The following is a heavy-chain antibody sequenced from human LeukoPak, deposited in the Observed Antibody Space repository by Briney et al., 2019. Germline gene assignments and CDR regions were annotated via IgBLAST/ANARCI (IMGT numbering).Heavy chain of an antibody. CDR2: ISSSGSTI. D-gene: IGHD3-3*01. Sequence: PGGSLRLSCAASGFTFSSYEVNWVRQAPGKGLEWVSYISSSGSTIYLADSVRGRFTISRDNAKNSLYLQMNSLRAEDTAVYYCARTSGVSGYGMDVWGQGTTVTVSS. CDR1: GFTFSSYE. J-gene: IGHJ6*02. CDR3: ARTSGVSGYGMDV. V-gene: IGHV3-48*03.